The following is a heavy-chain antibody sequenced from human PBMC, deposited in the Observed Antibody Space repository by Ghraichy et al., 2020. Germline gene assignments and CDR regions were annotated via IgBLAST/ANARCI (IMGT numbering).Heavy chain of an antibody. Sequence: SETLSLTCPVSGGSISSNSYYWDWIRQPPGKGLEWIGSIYYRGNTYYNPSLKSRVTISVDTSKTQFSLNLSSVTAADAVVYYCARRARTYFDYWGPGTLVTVPS. J-gene: IGHJ4*02. CDR1: GGSISSNSYY. CDR2: IYYRGNT. CDR3: ARRARTYFDY. V-gene: IGHV4-39*01.